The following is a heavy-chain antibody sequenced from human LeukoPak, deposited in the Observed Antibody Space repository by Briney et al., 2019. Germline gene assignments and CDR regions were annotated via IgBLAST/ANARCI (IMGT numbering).Heavy chain of an antibody. CDR2: IYYSGST. CDR1: GGSISSYY. CDR3: AREVYDSTLQYFDY. D-gene: IGHD3-9*01. J-gene: IGHJ4*02. Sequence: RSSETLSLTCTVSGGSISSYYWSWIRQPPGKGLEWIAYIYYSGSTNYNPSLKSRVTISVDTSKNQFSLKLSSVTAADTAVYYCAREVYDSTLQYFDYWGQGTLVTVSS. V-gene: IGHV4-59*01.